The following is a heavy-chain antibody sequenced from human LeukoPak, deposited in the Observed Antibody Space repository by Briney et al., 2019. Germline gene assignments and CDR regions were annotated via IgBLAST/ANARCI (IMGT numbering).Heavy chain of an antibody. J-gene: IGHJ3*02. D-gene: IGHD2/OR15-2a*01. CDR2: ISGSGGST. CDR3: AKDFVLRSVNFRGGGDAFDI. Sequence: GGSLRLSCAASGFTFSSYAMSWVRQAPGKGLEWVSAISGSGGSTYYADSVKGRFTISRDNSKNTLYLQMNSLRAEDTAVYYCAKDFVLRSVNFRGGGDAFDIWGQGTMVTVPS. CDR1: GFTFSSYA. V-gene: IGHV3-23*01.